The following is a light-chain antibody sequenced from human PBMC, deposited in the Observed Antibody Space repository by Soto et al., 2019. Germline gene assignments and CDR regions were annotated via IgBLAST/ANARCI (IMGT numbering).Light chain of an antibody. V-gene: IGKV3-11*01. CDR1: QSVSNY. J-gene: IGKJ4*01. Sequence: DIVLTQSPATLSLSPVERATLSCMASQSVSNYLAWYQQKPGQAPRLLIYDTSNRATGIPARFSGSGSGTDFTLTISSLEPEDFAVYYCQHRSNWPLTFGGGTKVDIK. CDR3: QHRSNWPLT. CDR2: DTS.